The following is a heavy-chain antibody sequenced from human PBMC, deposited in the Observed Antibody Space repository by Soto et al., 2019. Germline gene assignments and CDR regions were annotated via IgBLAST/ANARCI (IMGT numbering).Heavy chain of an antibody. J-gene: IGHJ4*02. CDR3: ARHRLRRDFDY. CDR1: GGSISTAGYY. Sequence: SETLSLTCSVSGGSISTAGYYWSWIRQPPGKGLEWIATIYYSWTTYYNPSLKSRITISVDTSKSEFSLRLNFVTAADTAVYYCARHRLRRDFDYWGQGTLVTVSS. CDR2: IYYSWTT. D-gene: IGHD4-17*01. V-gene: IGHV4-39*01.